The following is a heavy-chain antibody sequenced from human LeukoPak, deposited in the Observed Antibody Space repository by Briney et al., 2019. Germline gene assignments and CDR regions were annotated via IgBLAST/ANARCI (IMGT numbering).Heavy chain of an antibody. J-gene: IGHJ4*02. CDR3: RVSSGDFDY. V-gene: IGHV3-30-3*01. D-gene: IGHD6-25*01. CDR1: GFTFSSYA. CDR2: ISYDGSNK. Sequence: GGSLRLSCAASGFTFSSYAMHWVRQAPGKGLEWVAVISYDGSNKYYADSVKGRFTISRDNSKNTLYLQMNSLRAEDTAVYYCRVSSGDFDYWGQGTLVTVSS.